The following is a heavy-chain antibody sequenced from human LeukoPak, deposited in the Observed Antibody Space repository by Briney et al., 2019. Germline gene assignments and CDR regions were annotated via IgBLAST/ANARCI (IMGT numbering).Heavy chain of an antibody. CDR3: AREIVSAVAGDSVY. V-gene: IGHV3-48*03. Sequence: GGSLRLSCAASGFTFSSYEMNWVRQAPGKGLEWVSYISSSDGTRTYADSVKGRFTISRDNAKKALYLEMSSLRAEDTAVYYCAREIVSAVAGDSVYRGQGALVTVSS. CDR2: ISSSDGTR. CDR1: GFTFSSYE. J-gene: IGHJ4*02. D-gene: IGHD6-19*01.